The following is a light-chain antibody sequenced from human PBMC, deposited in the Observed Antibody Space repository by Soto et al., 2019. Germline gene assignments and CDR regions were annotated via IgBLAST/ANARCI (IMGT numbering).Light chain of an antibody. CDR2: DVI. Sequence: QSALTQPRSVSGSPGQSVTISCTGTSSDVGTYTYVSGYQQHPGKAPKLIIYDVIKRPSGVPDRFSGSKSGNTASLTISGLQAEDEADYYCCSYAGSYTHVFGTGTKLTVL. CDR3: CSYAGSYTHV. CDR1: SSDVGTYTY. J-gene: IGLJ1*01. V-gene: IGLV2-11*01.